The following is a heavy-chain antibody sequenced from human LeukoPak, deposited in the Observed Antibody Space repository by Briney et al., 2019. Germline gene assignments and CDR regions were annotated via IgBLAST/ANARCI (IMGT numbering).Heavy chain of an antibody. J-gene: IGHJ4*02. CDR2: IYHSGST. Sequence: PSETLSLTCAVSGYSISSGYYWGWIRQAPGKGLEWIGSIYHSGSTYYNPSLKSRVTISVDTSKNQFPLKLTSVTAADTAVYYCALAGRSSGYPYWGQGTLVTVSS. CDR1: GYSISSGYY. V-gene: IGHV4-38-2*01. D-gene: IGHD3-22*01. CDR3: ALAGRSSGYPY.